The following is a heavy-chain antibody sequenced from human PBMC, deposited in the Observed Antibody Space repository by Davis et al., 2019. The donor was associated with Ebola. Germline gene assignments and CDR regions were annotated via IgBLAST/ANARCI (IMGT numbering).Heavy chain of an antibody. CDR1: GFTFSSYS. V-gene: IGHV3-48*02. J-gene: IGHJ4*02. D-gene: IGHD5-24*01. CDR2: ISSSSSTI. CDR3: AREGERWLPYFDY. Sequence: GSSLNISCAASGFTFSSYSMNWVRQAPGKGLEWVSYISSSSSTIYYADSVKGRFTISRDNAKNSLYLQMNSLRDEDTAVYYCAREGERWLPYFDYWGQGTLVTVSS.